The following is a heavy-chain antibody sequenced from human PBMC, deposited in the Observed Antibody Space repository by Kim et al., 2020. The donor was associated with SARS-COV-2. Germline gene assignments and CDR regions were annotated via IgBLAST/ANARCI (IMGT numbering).Heavy chain of an antibody. Sequence: GESLKISCKGSGCSFTNNWIGWVRQMPGKGLEWMGIIYAGDSDTRYSPSFQGQVTISVDKSISTAFLQWSSLTASDTAMYYCARHYCTSTSCEIDAFDIWGQGTMVTVSS. CDR3: ARHYCTSTSCEIDAFDI. J-gene: IGHJ3*02. CDR1: GCSFTNNW. V-gene: IGHV5-51*01. D-gene: IGHD2-2*01. CDR2: IYAGDSDT.